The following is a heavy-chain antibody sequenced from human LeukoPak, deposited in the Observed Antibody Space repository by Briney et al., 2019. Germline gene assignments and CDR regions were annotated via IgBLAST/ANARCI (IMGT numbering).Heavy chain of an antibody. J-gene: IGHJ4*02. Sequence: PSETLSLTCAVYGGSFSGYYWGWIRQPPGKGLEWIGYIYYSGSTNYNPSLKSRVTISVDTSKNQFSLKLNSVTAADTAVYYCARVSGYDWESFYDYWGQGTLVTVSS. D-gene: IGHD5-12*01. V-gene: IGHV4-59*01. CDR3: ARVSGYDWESFYDY. CDR1: GGSFSGYY. CDR2: IYYSGST.